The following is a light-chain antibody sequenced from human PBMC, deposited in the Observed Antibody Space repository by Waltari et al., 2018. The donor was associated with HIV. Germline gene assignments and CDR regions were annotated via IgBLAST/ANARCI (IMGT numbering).Light chain of an antibody. CDR3: MQALQTLKT. J-gene: IGKJ4*01. CDR2: LGS. CDR1: QSLLHINGYNY. Sequence: DIVMTQSPLSLPVTPGEPASISCRPSQSLLHINGYNYLDWYMQKPGQSPQLLIYLGSNRASGVPDRFSGSGSGTDFTLKISRVEAEDVGVYYCMQALQTLKTFGGGTKVEIK. V-gene: IGKV2-28*01.